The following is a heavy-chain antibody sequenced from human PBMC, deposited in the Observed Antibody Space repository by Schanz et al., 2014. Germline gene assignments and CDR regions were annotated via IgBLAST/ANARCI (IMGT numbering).Heavy chain of an antibody. Sequence: QVQLVESGGGVVQPGRSLRLSCAASGITLSGYGLHWVRQAPGKGLEWVGFISFDGRNTGYAHSVKGRFTISRDNAKNTFYLHMNSLRNEDTAVYFCAKDRGDGYSKGIVQYWGLGTLVTVSS. CDR3: AKDRGDGYSKGIVQY. J-gene: IGHJ4*02. CDR2: ISFDGRNT. D-gene: IGHD3-10*01. V-gene: IGHV3-30*18. CDR1: GITLSGYG.